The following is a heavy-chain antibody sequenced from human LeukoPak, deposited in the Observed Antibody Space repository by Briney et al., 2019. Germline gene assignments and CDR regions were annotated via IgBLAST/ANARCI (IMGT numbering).Heavy chain of an antibody. CDR1: GFTFSSYA. V-gene: IGHV3-23*01. CDR3: AKTAEGIAAASFDP. J-gene: IGHJ5*02. CDR2: ISGSGGST. D-gene: IGHD6-13*01. Sequence: GGSLRLSCAASGFTFSSYAMSGVRQAPGKGGEWVSSISGSGGSTYYADSVKGRLTTSKNHSKHTVYLQMNSQRAEDTAVYYCAKTAEGIAAASFDPWGQGTLVTVSS.